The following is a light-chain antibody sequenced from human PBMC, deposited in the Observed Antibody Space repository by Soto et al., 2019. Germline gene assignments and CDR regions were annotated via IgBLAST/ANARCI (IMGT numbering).Light chain of an antibody. CDR2: GNS. J-gene: IGLJ2*01. CDR3: QSFDSSVSGSV. CDR1: SSNIGAGYD. V-gene: IGLV1-40*01. Sequence: QAVVTQPPSVSATPGQKVTISCSGSSSNIGAGYDVHWYQQLPGTAPNLLLYGNSNRPSGVPDRFSGSKSGTSASLAITGLQAEDEADYYCQSFDSSVSGSVFGGGTKVTVL.